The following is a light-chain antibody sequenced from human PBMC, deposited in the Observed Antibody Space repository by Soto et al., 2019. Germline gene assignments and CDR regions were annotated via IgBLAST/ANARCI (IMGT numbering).Light chain of an antibody. Sequence: QSALTQPASVSGSPGQSITISCTGTSSDVGLYDYVSWYQQHPGKAPQLMIYAVSNRPSGVSNRFSASESGNTASLFISGLQAEDEADYYCSSYTSDSSYVFGSGTKVTVL. J-gene: IGLJ1*01. V-gene: IGLV2-14*01. CDR2: AVS. CDR1: SSDVGLYDY. CDR3: SSYTSDSSYV.